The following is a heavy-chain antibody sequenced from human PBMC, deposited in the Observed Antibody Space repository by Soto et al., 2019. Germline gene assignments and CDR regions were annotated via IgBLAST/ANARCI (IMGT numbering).Heavy chain of an antibody. J-gene: IGHJ4*02. CDR3: AKSWGDRWNTYYFQR. D-gene: IGHD1-1*01. CDR2: ISGTGESK. Sequence: EMRLLESGGGLVQPGGSLILSCAASGFSFSTYSLSWVRQSPGKGLEWVSGISGTGESKHYADSARGRFAISRDNSRNTLYLQMSSLRAEDTAVYYCAKSWGDRWNTYYFQRWGQGTLVTVSS. CDR1: GFSFSTYS. V-gene: IGHV3-23*01.